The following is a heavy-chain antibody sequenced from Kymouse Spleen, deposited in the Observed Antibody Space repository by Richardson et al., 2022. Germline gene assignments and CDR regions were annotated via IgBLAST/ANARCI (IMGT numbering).Heavy chain of an antibody. CDR3: TSDCLDYYGMDV. V-gene: IGHV3-73*02. J-gene: IGHJ6*02. D-gene: IGHD2-21*02. Sequence: EVQLVESGGGLVQPGGSLKLSCAASGFTFSGSAMHWVRQASGKGLEWVGRIRSKANSYATAYAASVKGRFTISRDDSKNTAYLQMNSLKTEDTAVYYCTSDCLDYYGMDVWGQGTTVTVSS. CDR1: GFTFSGSA. CDR2: IRSKANSYAT.